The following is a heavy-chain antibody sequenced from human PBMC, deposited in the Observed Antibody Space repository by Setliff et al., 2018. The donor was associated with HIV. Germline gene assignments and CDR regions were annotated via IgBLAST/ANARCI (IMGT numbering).Heavy chain of an antibody. Sequence: SVKVSCKASGYTFDSAYINWVRQAPGQGLEWMGGIIPLYGTSKYAQKFQGRVAITTDELMTTAYMELTSLRSEDTAVYFCASASGYCRSGVCYIGVHKTPDKYYCDSWGQGTLVTVSS. D-gene: IGHD2-8*01. CDR1: GYTFDSAY. V-gene: IGHV1-69*05. CDR2: IIPLYGTS. CDR3: ASASGYCRSGVCYIGVHKTPDKYYCDS. J-gene: IGHJ4*02.